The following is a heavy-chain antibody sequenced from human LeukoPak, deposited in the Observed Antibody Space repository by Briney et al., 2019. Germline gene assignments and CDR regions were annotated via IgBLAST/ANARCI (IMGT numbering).Heavy chain of an antibody. Sequence: SETLSLTCTVSGGSISSYYWSWIRQPPGKGLEWIGYIYYSGSTYYNPSLKSRVTISVDTSKNQFSLKLSSVTAADTAVYYCARADIVVVPAAHYYFDYWGQGTLVTVSS. CDR1: GGSISSYY. V-gene: IGHV4-59*06. D-gene: IGHD2-2*01. J-gene: IGHJ4*02. CDR2: IYYSGST. CDR3: ARADIVVVPAAHYYFDY.